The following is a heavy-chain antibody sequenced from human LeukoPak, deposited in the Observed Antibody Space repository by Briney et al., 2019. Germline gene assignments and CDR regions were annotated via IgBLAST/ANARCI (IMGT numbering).Heavy chain of an antibody. V-gene: IGHV1-2*02. D-gene: IGHD1-1*01. CDR3: GREIPGTTHWFDP. CDR1: GYTFTGYY. J-gene: IGHJ5*02. CDR2: INPNTGGT. Sequence: ASVKVSCKVSGYTFTGYYMHWVRQAPGQGLEWMGWINPNTGGTKYAQKFQGRFTMTRDTSISTAYMELSGLRSDDTAVYYCGREIPGTTHWFDPWGQGTLVTVSS.